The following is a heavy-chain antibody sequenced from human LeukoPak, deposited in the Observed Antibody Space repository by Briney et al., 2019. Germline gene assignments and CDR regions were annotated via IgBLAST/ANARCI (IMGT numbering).Heavy chain of an antibody. D-gene: IGHD3-16*01. CDR3: AKALGDWPTTLDY. J-gene: IGHJ4*02. CDR1: RFTVSSNY. Sequence: GGSLRLSCAASRFTVSSNYMSWVRQAPGKGLEWVSVIYSGGSTYYADSVKGRFTISRDDSKNTLYLQMNSLTAADTAVYFCAKALGDWPTTLDYWGRGTLVTVSS. V-gene: IGHV3-53*01. CDR2: IYSGGST.